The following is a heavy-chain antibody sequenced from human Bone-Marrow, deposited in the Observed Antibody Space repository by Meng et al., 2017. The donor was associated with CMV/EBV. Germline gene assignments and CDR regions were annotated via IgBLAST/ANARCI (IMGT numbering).Heavy chain of an antibody. CDR1: GFTFSSYS. CDR3: ARGDIVVVPAATPFDY. J-gene: IGHJ4*02. CDR2: ISGSGGST. Sequence: GESLKIACAASGFTFSSYSMSWVRQAPGKGLELVSAISGSGGSTYYADSVKGRFTISRDNAKNSLYLQMNSLRAEDTAVYYCARGDIVVVPAATPFDYWGQGTLVTVSS. D-gene: IGHD2-2*01. V-gene: IGHV3-23*01.